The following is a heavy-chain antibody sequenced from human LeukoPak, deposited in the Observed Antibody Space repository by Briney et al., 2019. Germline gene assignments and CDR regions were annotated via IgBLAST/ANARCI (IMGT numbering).Heavy chain of an antibody. J-gene: IGHJ6*03. CDR2: IIPIFGTA. D-gene: IGHD2-2*01. CDR1: GGTFSSYA. CDR3: ARGVPGYYSSTSCYFECCDYYYYYMDV. Sequence: ASVKVSCKASGGTFSSYAISWVRQAPGQGLEWMGGIIPIFGTANYAQKFQGRVTITADESTSTAYMELSSLRSEDTAVYYCARGVPGYYSSTSCYFECCDYYYYYMDVWGKGTTVTVSS. V-gene: IGHV1-69*13.